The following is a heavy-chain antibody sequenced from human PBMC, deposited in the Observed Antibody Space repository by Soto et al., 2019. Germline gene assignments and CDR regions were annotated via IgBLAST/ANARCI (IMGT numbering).Heavy chain of an antibody. D-gene: IGHD2-15*01. CDR3: ARVGHCSGGSCYDGDY. Sequence: QVQLVQSGAEVKKPGASVKVSCKASGYTFTSYYMHWVRQAPGQGLEWMGIINPSGGSTSYAQKFQGRVTMTRDTSTSTVYMELSSLRSEDTAVYYCARVGHCSGGSCYDGDYWGQGTLVTVSS. CDR1: GYTFTSYY. CDR2: INPSGGST. V-gene: IGHV1-46*03. J-gene: IGHJ4*02.